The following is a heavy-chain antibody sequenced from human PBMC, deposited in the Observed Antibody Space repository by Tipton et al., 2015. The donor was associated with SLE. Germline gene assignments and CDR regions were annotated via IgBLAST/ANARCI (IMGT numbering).Heavy chain of an antibody. J-gene: IGHJ1*01. CDR1: GFTFSSYA. Sequence: SLRLSCAASGFTFSSYAMSWVRQAPGKGLEWVSSISGSGGSTYNADSVKGRFTISRDNSKNTLYLQMNSLRAEDTAVYYCTKETPVVVVAATYFQHWGQGTLVTVSS. D-gene: IGHD2-15*01. V-gene: IGHV3-23*01. CDR2: ISGSGGST. CDR3: TKETPVVVVAATYFQH.